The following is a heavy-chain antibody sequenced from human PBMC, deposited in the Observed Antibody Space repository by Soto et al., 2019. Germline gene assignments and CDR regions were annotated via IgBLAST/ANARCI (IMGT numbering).Heavy chain of an antibody. CDR1: GYSFTSYW. CDR2: IYPGDSDT. CDR3: ASCLIAVGRFCQYGMDV. J-gene: IGHJ6*02. V-gene: IGHV5-51*03. Sequence: EVQLVQSGAEVKKPGESLKISCKGSGYSFTSYWIGWLRQMPGKGLEWMGIIYPGDSDTRYSPSFQGQVTISADKSISTAYMQWSSLKASDTAMYYCASCLIAVGRFCQYGMDVWGQGTTVTVSS. D-gene: IGHD6-19*01.